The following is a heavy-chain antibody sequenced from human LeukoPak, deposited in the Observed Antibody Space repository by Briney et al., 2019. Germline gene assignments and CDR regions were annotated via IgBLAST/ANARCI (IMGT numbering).Heavy chain of an antibody. CDR3: ARVGVRYSSSATFDY. CDR2: ISSSSSYI. V-gene: IGHV3-21*01. J-gene: IGHJ4*02. D-gene: IGHD6-6*01. Sequence: PGGSLRLSCAASGFTFSSYWMNRVRQAPGKGLEWVSSISSSSSYIYYADSVKGRFTISRDNAKNSLYLQMNSLRAEDTAVYYCARVGVRYSSSATFDYWGQGTLVTVSS. CDR1: GFTFSSYW.